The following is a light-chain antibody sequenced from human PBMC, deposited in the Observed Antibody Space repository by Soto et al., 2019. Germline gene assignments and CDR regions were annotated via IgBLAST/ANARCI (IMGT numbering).Light chain of an antibody. Sequence: PVSNQPRSGSEGTCQRTPNPCSGSSSNIGTNAVTWYQHLPGKAPKVLIHYDNLLPSGVSDRFSGSRSGTSASLAISRVQSEDEADYYCAAWDDSLNAYVFGTGTKVTVL. CDR3: AAWDDSLNAYV. CDR2: YDN. CDR1: SSNIGTNA. V-gene: IGLV1-36*01. J-gene: IGLJ1*01.